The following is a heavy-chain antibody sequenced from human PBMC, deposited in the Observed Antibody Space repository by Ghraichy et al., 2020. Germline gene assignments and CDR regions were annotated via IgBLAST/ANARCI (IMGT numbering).Heavy chain of an antibody. D-gene: IGHD4-23*01. CDR3: ARGSKVVRFYYYDGMDV. CDR2: ITSSSSYK. CDR1: GFTFNSYS. Sequence: LPLTCVGSGFTFNSYSMNWVRQSPGKGLEWVSYITSSSSYKSYADSVKGRFTIYRDTAHNSLYLQMNSLRDEDTAVYYCARGSKVVRFYYYDGMDVWGQGTTVTVSS. J-gene: IGHJ6*02. V-gene: IGHV3-48*02.